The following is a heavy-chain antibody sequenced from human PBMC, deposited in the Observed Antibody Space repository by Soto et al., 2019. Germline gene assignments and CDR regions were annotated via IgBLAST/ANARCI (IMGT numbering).Heavy chain of an antibody. CDR1: GFTFRSSW. V-gene: IGHV3-74*01. CDR3: VRDIR. CDR2: INGDGSVI. Sequence: EVQLVESGGGLVQPGGSLRLSCAASGFTFRSSWMYWVRQTPGKGPVWVSCINGDGSVIYYADSVKGRFTISRDNARDTLYLQMNSLTTEGSAVYYCVRDIRWGQGTLVSVSS. J-gene: IGHJ4*02.